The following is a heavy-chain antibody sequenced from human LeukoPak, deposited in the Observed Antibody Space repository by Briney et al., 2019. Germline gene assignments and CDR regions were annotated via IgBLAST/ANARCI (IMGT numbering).Heavy chain of an antibody. CDR1: GFTFSSYA. Sequence: GGSLRLSCAASGFTFSSYAMSWGRQAPGKGREWGSAISGSGGSTYYADSVKGRFTISRDNSKNTLYLQMNSLRAEDTAVYYCAKAPAMDPYYFDYWGQGTLVTVSS. D-gene: IGHD5-18*01. J-gene: IGHJ4*02. V-gene: IGHV3-23*01. CDR2: ISGSGGST. CDR3: AKAPAMDPYYFDY.